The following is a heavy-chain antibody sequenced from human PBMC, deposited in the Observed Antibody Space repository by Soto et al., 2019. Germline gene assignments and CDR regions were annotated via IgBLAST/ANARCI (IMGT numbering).Heavy chain of an antibody. CDR1: GFTFSDHA. J-gene: IGHJ4*02. CDR2: ISGGGSGA. V-gene: IGHV3-23*01. CDR3: AIDLWWYTH. D-gene: IGHD2-15*01. Sequence: EVQLLESGGGLVQPGGSLILSCTASGFTFSDHAMTWVRQAPGKGLEWLSGISGGGSGAYYADSVKGRFTVSRANSNNTLFLQMDSLRVEDTAVYYCAIDLWWYTHWGQGTLVTVSS.